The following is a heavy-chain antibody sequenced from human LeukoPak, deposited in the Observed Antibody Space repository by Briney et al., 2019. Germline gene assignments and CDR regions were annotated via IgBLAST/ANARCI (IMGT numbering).Heavy chain of an antibody. Sequence: GGSLRLSCAASGFPFSSYAMSWVRQAPGKGLGWVSYVSSSSSTIYYADSVKGRFTISRDNAKNSLYLQMNSLRAEDTAVYYCARGSTYYDSSGQVPFDYWGQGTLVTVSS. CDR3: ARGSTYYDSSGQVPFDY. V-gene: IGHV3-48*01. D-gene: IGHD3-22*01. CDR1: GFPFSSYA. J-gene: IGHJ4*02. CDR2: VSSSSSTI.